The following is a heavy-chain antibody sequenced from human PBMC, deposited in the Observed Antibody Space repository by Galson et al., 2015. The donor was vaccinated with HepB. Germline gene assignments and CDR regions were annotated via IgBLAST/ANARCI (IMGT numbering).Heavy chain of an antibody. D-gene: IGHD3-22*01. J-gene: IGHJ3*01. CDR1: GFTFARYA. Sequence: SLRLSCAPSGFTFARYAMTWVCQAPGKGLEWISLISGSGSLRYYAESVKGRFTISRDNAKKTPYLQMNSLRSEDTAVYYCAKDRVDYYDSDGHIDAFDVWGQGTVVTVSS. CDR3: AKDRVDYYDSDGHIDAFDV. CDR2: ISGSGSLR. V-gene: IGHV3-23*01.